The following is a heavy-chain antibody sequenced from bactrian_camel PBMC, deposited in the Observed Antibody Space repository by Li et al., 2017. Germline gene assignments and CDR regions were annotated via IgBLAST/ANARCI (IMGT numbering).Heavy chain of an antibody. CDR2: IYTDGSNT. Sequence: HVQLVESGGGPVQDGGSLRLSCVVSGSTFSSYYMSWVRQAPGKGLEWVTNIYTDGSNTLYADSVKGRFTISRDNAMNTLTLQMNSLTTEDSGVYYCATDDARLIACGSSCRPYWGQGTQVTVS. V-gene: IGHV3-2*01. CDR1: GSTFSSYY. J-gene: IGHJ4*01. D-gene: IGHD2*01. CDR3: ATDDARLIACGSSCRPY.